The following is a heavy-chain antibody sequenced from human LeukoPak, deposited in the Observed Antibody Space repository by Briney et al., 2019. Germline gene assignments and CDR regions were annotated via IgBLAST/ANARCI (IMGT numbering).Heavy chain of an antibody. V-gene: IGHV3-74*01. J-gene: IGHJ6*02. D-gene: IGHD6-25*01. CDR2: IKSDGSST. CDR3: ARDRIQGLSGGYYGMDV. Sequence: GVSVRLSCAASGFTFSDLWLHWVRQARGQGRVGVLRIKSDGSSTTYADSGKGRFTISRDNAKNTLYLQMKSLRAEDTAVYYCARDRIQGLSGGYYGMDVWGQETTLTVSS. CDR1: GFTFSDLW.